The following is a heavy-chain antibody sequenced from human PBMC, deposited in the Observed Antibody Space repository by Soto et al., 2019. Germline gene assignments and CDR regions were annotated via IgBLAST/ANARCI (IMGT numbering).Heavy chain of an antibody. CDR3: ARGSSGYISSWYYFDY. CDR1: GFTFSSYG. CDR2: IWYDGSNK. J-gene: IGHJ4*02. V-gene: IGHV3-33*01. D-gene: IGHD6-13*01. Sequence: GGSLRLSCAASGFTFSSYGMHWVRQAPGKGLEWVAAIWYDGSNKYYADSVKVRFTISRDNSKNTLYLQMNSRRAEDTAVYFCARGSSGYISSWYYFDYWGRGTLVTV.